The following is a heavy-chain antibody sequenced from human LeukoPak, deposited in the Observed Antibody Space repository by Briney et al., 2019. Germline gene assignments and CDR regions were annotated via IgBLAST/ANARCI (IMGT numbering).Heavy chain of an antibody. CDR1: GYSISSGYY. D-gene: IGHD4-17*01. V-gene: IGHV4-38-2*01. CDR3: ARQYGDYYYFDY. CDR2: IYHSGST. Sequence: SETLSPTCAVSGYSISSGYYWGWIRQPPGKGLEWIGSIYHSGSTYYNPSLKSRVTISVDTSKNQFSLKLSSVTAADTAVHYCARQYGDYYYFDYWGQGTLVTVSS. J-gene: IGHJ4*02.